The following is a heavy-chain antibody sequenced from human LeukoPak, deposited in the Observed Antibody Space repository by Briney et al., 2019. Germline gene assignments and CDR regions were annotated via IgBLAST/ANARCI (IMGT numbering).Heavy chain of an antibody. CDR1: GFTFSSYG. CDR3: ARGSGSSGWYHAFDI. V-gene: IGHV3-30-3*01. D-gene: IGHD6-19*01. J-gene: IGHJ3*02. CDR2: ISYDGSNK. Sequence: GGSLRLSCAASGFTFSSYGMHWVSQAPGKGLEWVAVISYDGSNKYYADSVKGRFTISRDNSKNTMYLQMNSLRAEDTAVYYCARGSGSSGWYHAFDIWGQGTMVTVSS.